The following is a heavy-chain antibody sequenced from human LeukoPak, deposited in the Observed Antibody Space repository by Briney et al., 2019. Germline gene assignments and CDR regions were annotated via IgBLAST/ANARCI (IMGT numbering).Heavy chain of an antibody. Sequence: SETLSLTCTVSGGSISSGDYYWSWIRQPPGKGLGWIGYIYYSGSTYYNPSLKSRVTISVDTSKNQFSLKLSSVTAADTAVYYCARDLSYVDGDHYFDYWGQGTLVTVSS. CDR3: ARDLSYVDGDHYFDY. J-gene: IGHJ4*02. D-gene: IGHD2/OR15-2a*01. CDR2: IYYSGST. CDR1: GGSISSGDYY. V-gene: IGHV4-30-4*01.